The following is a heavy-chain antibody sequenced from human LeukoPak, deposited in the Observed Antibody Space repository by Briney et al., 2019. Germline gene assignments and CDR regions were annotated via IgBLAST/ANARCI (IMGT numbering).Heavy chain of an antibody. CDR1: GFTFSSSA. V-gene: IGHV3-33*08. Sequence: GGSLRLSCSASGFTFSSSALHWVRQAPGKGLEWVAIIWYDGSNKYYADSVKGRFTISRDTSKNTLYMQMDSLRAEDAAVYYCASGDTTGYSGDAFNIWGQGTMVTVSS. J-gene: IGHJ3*02. D-gene: IGHD3-22*01. CDR2: IWYDGSNK. CDR3: ASGDTTGYSGDAFNI.